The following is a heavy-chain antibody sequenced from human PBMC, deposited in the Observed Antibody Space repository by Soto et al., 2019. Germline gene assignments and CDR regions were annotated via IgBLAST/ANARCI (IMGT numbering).Heavy chain of an antibody. Sequence: PXQALSLTCAISGDSVSSKSAACNLIRQSPSRGLEWLGRTYYRSKWSTDYAISVKSRKTINPDTSNNHFSLQLKSVTPEDTAVYYCTRALSGSYDHWGQGTLVTVSS. CDR3: TRALSGSYDH. CDR1: GDSVSSKSAA. J-gene: IGHJ5*02. D-gene: IGHD1-26*01. CDR2: TYYRSKWST. V-gene: IGHV6-1*01.